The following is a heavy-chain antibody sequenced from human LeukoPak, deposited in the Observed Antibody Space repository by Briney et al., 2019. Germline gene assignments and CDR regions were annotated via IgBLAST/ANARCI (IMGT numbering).Heavy chain of an antibody. V-gene: IGHV3-74*01. CDR2: IKSDGSST. CDR1: GFTFSTYW. CDR3: AREEYCSSTCGFDP. D-gene: IGHD2-2*01. Sequence: GGSLRLSCAASGFTFSTYWMHWVRQAPGKGMVWVSRIKSDGSSTSYADSVKGRFTISRDNAKNTLYLQMNSLRAEDTAVYYCAREEYCSSTCGFDPWGQGTLVTVSS. J-gene: IGHJ5*02.